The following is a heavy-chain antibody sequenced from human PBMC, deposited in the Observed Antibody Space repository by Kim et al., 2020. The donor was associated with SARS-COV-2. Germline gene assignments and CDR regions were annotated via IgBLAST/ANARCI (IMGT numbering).Heavy chain of an antibody. Sequence: GGSLRLSCAASGFTFSTYAMSWVRQAPRRGLEWVSTITGNGATKYSADSVRGRFTISRDNSKNTLSLQMNSRRAEDTALYYCAKTGQFDYWGQGTLVTVSS. J-gene: IGHJ4*02. CDR3: AKTGQFDY. V-gene: IGHV3-23*01. CDR1: GFTFSTYA. CDR2: ITGNGATK.